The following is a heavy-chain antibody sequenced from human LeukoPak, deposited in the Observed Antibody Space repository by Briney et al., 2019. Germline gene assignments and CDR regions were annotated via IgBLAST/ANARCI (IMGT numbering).Heavy chain of an antibody. Sequence: SETLSLTCTVSGGSISSYYWSWIRQPPGKGLEWIGYIYYSGSTNYNPSLKSRVTISVDTSKNQFSLKLSSVTAADTAVYYCARERSSFSGASTDYWGQGTLVTVSS. D-gene: IGHD3-10*01. J-gene: IGHJ4*02. CDR1: GGSISSYY. V-gene: IGHV4-59*01. CDR2: IYYSGST. CDR3: ARERSSFSGASTDY.